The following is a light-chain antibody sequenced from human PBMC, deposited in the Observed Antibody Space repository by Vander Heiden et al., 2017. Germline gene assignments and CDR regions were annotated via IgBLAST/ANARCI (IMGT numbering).Light chain of an antibody. CDR3: YSTDSSGNRV. Sequence: SYELTQPPSVSVSPGQTARITCPGDALPKKYAYWYQQKSGHAPVLVIYEDSKRPSGIPERFSGSSSGTMATVTISGAQVEEEADYYCYSTDSSGNRVFGGGTKLTVL. CDR2: EDS. J-gene: IGLJ3*02. CDR1: ALPKKY. V-gene: IGLV3-10*01.